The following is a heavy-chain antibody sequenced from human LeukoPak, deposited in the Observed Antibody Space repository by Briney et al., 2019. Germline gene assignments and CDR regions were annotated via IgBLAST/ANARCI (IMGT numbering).Heavy chain of an antibody. CDR3: AREMGHDLAEFDS. Sequence: SDTLSLTCAVYGGSFSGYYWSWIRQPPGKGLEWIGEINHSGSTNYNPSLKSRVTISVDTSKDQFSLKLQSVTAADTSFYYCAREMGHDLAEFDSWGQGTLVTVSS. D-gene: IGHD3-3*01. J-gene: IGHJ4*02. CDR2: INHSGST. V-gene: IGHV4-34*01. CDR1: GGSFSGYY.